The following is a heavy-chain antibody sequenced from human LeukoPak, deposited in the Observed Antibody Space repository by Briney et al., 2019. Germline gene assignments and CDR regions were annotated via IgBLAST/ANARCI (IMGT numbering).Heavy chain of an antibody. V-gene: IGHV4-31*03. D-gene: IGHD3-22*01. Sequence: SETLSLTCTVSGGSISSGGYYWSWIRQHPGKGLKWIGYIYYSGSTYYNPSLKSRVTISVDPSKNQFSLKLSSVTAADTAVYYCARESRTHYYDSSGYQYFDYWGQGTLVTVSS. CDR2: IYYSGST. J-gene: IGHJ4*02. CDR1: GGSISSGGYY. CDR3: ARESRTHYYDSSGYQYFDY.